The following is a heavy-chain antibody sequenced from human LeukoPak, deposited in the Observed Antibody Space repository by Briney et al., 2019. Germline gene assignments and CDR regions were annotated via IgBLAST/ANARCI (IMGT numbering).Heavy chain of an antibody. CDR1: GFTFSSYS. CDR2: ISSSSSYI. V-gene: IGHV3-21*01. D-gene: IGHD3-10*01. CDR3: ARDDGFGELPHYFDY. Sequence: GGSLRLSCAASGFTFSSYSMNWVRQAPGKGLEWVSSISSSSSYIYYADSVKGRFTISRDNAKNSLYLQMNSLRAEDTAVYYCARDDGFGELPHYFDYWGQGTLVTVSS. J-gene: IGHJ4*02.